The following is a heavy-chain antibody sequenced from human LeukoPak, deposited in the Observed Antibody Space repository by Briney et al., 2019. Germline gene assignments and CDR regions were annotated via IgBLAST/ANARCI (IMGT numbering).Heavy chain of an antibody. Sequence: PGGSLRLSCEGSAFIFSGHWMNWVRQTPGKGLEWVANIKQDGSEKYYVDSVKGRFTISRDNAKNSLYLQMNSLRAEDTAVYYCARVTTLDYWGQGTLVTVSS. CDR1: AFIFSGHW. CDR3: ARVTTLDY. V-gene: IGHV3-7*01. D-gene: IGHD4-11*01. CDR2: IKQDGSEK. J-gene: IGHJ4*02.